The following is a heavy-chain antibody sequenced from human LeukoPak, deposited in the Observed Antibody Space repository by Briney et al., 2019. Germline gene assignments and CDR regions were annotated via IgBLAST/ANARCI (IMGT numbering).Heavy chain of an antibody. CDR1: VCTFSSYA. J-gene: IGHJ4*02. Sequence: GASVKVSCKASVCTFSSYAISWVRQARGQGLEWMGGIIPIFGTANYAQKFQGRVTITADESTSTAYMELSSLRSEDTAVYYCARAQLQLSLTQYYFDYWGQGTLVTVSS. D-gene: IGHD1-1*01. V-gene: IGHV1-69*13. CDR3: ARAQLQLSLTQYYFDY. CDR2: IIPIFGTA.